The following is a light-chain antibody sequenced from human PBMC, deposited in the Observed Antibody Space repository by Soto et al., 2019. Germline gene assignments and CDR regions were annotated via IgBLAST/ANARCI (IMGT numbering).Light chain of an antibody. CDR1: SGHSSYA. V-gene: IGLV4-69*01. CDR3: QTWGTGTPVV. J-gene: IGLJ2*01. CDR2: LNSDGSH. Sequence: QAVVTQSPSASASLGASVKLTCTLSSGHSSYAIAWHQQQPEKGPRSLMKLNSDGSHNKGDGIPDRFSGSSSGAERYLTISSLQSEDEADYYCQTWGTGTPVVFGGGTKLTVL.